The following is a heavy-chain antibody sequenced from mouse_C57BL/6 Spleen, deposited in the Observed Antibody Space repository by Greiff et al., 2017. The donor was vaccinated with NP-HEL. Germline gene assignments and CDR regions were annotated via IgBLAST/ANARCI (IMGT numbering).Heavy chain of an antibody. CDR1: GYTFTDYN. V-gene: IGHV1-18*01. Sequence: EVQLQQSGPELVKPGASVKIPCKASGYTFTDYNMDWVKQSHGKSLEWIGDINPNNGGTIYNQKFKGKATLTVDKSSSTAYMELCSLTSEDTAFYYCARTHWKGAWFAYWGQGTLVTVSA. D-gene: IGHD4-1*01. J-gene: IGHJ3*01. CDR2: INPNNGGT. CDR3: ARTHWKGAWFAY.